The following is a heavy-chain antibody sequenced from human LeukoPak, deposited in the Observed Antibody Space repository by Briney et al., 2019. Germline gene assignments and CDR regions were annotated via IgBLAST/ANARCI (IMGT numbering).Heavy chain of an antibody. Sequence: PSETLSLTCTVSGGSTSSSSYYWGWIRQPPGKGLEWIGSIYYSGSTYYNPSLKSRVTISSDTSKNQFSLKLSSVTAADTALYYCAGTLGYSRFSYYFDYWGQGTLVTVSS. CDR1: GGSTSSSSYY. D-gene: IGHD3-16*01. CDR3: AGTLGYSRFSYYFDY. V-gene: IGHV4-39*01. CDR2: IYYSGST. J-gene: IGHJ4*02.